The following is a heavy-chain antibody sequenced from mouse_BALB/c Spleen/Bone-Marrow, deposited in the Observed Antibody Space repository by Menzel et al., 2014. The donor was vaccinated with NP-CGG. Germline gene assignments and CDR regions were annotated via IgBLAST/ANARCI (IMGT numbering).Heavy chain of an antibody. CDR3: TREGLLRLRYFDY. CDR1: GYTFTSYW. V-gene: IGHV1-5*01. Sequence: SGTVLARPGASVKMSCKAPGYTFTSYWMHWVKQRPGQGLEWIGAIYPGNSDTSYNQKFKGKAKLTAVTSTSTAYMELSSLTNEDSAVYYCTREGLLRLRYFDYWGQGTTLTVSS. D-gene: IGHD1-2*01. J-gene: IGHJ2*01. CDR2: IYPGNSDT.